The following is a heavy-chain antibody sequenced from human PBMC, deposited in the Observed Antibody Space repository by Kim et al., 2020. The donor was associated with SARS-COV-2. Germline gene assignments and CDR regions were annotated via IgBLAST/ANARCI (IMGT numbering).Heavy chain of an antibody. D-gene: IGHD1-26*01. J-gene: IGHJ6*02. CDR3: AKEGFTTPIYYYYGMDV. CDR1: GFTFSSYG. V-gene: IGHV3-30*18. CDR2: ISYDGSNK. Sequence: GGSLRLSCAASGFTFSSYGMHWVRQAPGKGLEWVAVISYDGSNKYYADSVKGRFTISRDNSKNTLYLQMNSLRAEDTAVYYCAKEGFTTPIYYYYGMDVWGQGTTVTVSS.